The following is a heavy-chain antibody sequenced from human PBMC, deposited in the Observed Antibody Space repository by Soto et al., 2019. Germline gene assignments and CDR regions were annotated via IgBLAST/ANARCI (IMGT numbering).Heavy chain of an antibody. D-gene: IGHD4-17*01. CDR1: GYTFTSYG. V-gene: IGHV1-18*01. CDR3: ARDFRHDYGDYGSAFDI. Sequence: ASVKVSCKASGYTFTSYGISWVRQAPGQGLEWMGWISAYNGNTNYAQKLQGRVTMTTDTSTSTAYMELRSLRSDDTAVYYCARDFRHDYGDYGSAFDIWGQGTMVTVSS. CDR2: ISAYNGNT. J-gene: IGHJ3*02.